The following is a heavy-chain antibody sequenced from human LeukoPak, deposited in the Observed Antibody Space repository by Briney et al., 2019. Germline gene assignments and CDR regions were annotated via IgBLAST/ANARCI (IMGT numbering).Heavy chain of an antibody. Sequence: GGSLRLSCAASGFTFSSYWMHWVRQAPGKGLVWVSRINSDGSSTSYADSVKGRFTISRDNAKNTLYLQMNSLRAEDTAVYYCAKEMLLSYYYYGMDVWGQGTTVTVSS. J-gene: IGHJ6*02. D-gene: IGHD2-21*01. CDR1: GFTFSSYW. V-gene: IGHV3-74*01. CDR3: AKEMLLSYYYYGMDV. CDR2: INSDGSST.